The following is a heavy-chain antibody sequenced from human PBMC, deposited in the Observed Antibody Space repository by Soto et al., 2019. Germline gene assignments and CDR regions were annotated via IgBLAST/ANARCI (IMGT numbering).Heavy chain of an antibody. J-gene: IGHJ6*02. CDR2: NIPISDTT. Sequence: QVQLVQSGAEVKKPGSSVKVSCKASGGTFSSYAISWVRQAPGQGLEWMGGNIPISDTTNYAQKFQGRVTIDADEPLTTAYLELSNPTSYVTAANYFARYHGSNTSLEIHYHFFSGMDVRGQGTKVTVSS. D-gene: IGHD2-2*01. CDR3: ARYHGSNTSLEIHYHFFSGMDV. CDR1: GGTFSSYA. V-gene: IGHV1-69*01.